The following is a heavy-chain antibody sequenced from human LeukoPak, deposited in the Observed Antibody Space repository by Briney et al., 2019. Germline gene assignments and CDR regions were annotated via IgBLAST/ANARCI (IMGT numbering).Heavy chain of an antibody. V-gene: IGHV3-53*01. CDR3: ARAAFGELLYEWWFDP. J-gene: IGHJ5*02. CDR1: GFTVSSNY. CDR2: IYSGGST. D-gene: IGHD3-10*01. Sequence: GGSLRLSCAASGFTVSSNYMSWVRQAPGKGLEWVSVIYSGGSTYYVDSVKGRSTISRDNSKNTLYLQMNSLRAEDTAVYYCARAAFGELLYEWWFDPWGQGTLVTVSS.